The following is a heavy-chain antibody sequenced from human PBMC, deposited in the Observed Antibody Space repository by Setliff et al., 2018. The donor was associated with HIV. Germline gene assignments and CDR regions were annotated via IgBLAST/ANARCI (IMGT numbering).Heavy chain of an antibody. CDR2: IYTSGST. CDR1: GGSIISGSNY. J-gene: IGHJ3*02. D-gene: IGHD6-13*01. V-gene: IGHV4-61*02. Sequence: PSETLSLTCTVSGGSIISGSNYWSWIRQPAGKGLEWIGRIYTSGSTNYNPSLKSRVTMSVDTSKNQFFLNLNSVTAADTAVYYCVRGPHTSSWYGGYAFDIWGQGTMVT. CDR3: VRGPHTSSWYGGYAFDI.